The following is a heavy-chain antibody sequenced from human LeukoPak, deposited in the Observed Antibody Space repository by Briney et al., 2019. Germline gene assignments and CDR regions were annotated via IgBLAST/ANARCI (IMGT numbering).Heavy chain of an antibody. J-gene: IGHJ1*01. Sequence: GRSLRLSCAASGFTISNYGMHWVRQAPGKGLEWVAAIWHDGSRKYYAESVKGRFTIFRDNARNTVYVQMDSLRAEDTAVYYCARDEGDSSGYYPGLWGQGTLVTVSS. CDR2: IWHDGSRK. D-gene: IGHD3-22*01. V-gene: IGHV3-33*01. CDR1: GFTISNYG. CDR3: ARDEGDSSGYYPGL.